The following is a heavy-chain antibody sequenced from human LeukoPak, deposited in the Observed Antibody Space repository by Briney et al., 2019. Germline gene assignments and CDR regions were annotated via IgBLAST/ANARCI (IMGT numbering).Heavy chain of an antibody. CDR3: AESITISGGPQI. CDR1: GFTFSSYA. J-gene: IGHJ3*02. Sequence: AGGSLRLSCAASGFTFSSYAMSWVRQAPGKGLERVSAISGSGGSTYYADSVKGRFTISRDNSKNTLYLQMNSLRAEDTAVYYCAESITISGGPQIWGQGTMVTVSS. CDR2: ISGSGGST. V-gene: IGHV3-23*01. D-gene: IGHD3-3*01.